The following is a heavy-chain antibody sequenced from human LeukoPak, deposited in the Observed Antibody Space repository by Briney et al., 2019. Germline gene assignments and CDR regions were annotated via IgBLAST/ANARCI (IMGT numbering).Heavy chain of an antibody. CDR1: GGSISSYY. CDR2: IYYSGST. Sequence: PSETLSLTCTVSGGSISSYYWSWIRQPPGKGLEWIGYIYYSGSTNYNPSLKSRVTISVDTSKNQFSLKLSSVTAADTAVYYCARHRYLRGNCAGYDSALDYWGQGTLVTVSS. D-gene: IGHD5-12*01. V-gene: IGHV4-59*08. CDR3: ARHRYLRGNCAGYDSALDY. J-gene: IGHJ4*02.